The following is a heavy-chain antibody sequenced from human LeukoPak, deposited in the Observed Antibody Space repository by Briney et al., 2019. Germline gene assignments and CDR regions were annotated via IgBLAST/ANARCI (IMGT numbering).Heavy chain of an antibody. Sequence: PGESLRLSCAASGFTFSNVWMSWFRQAPGKGLEWVANIKQDGSEKNYVDSVKGRFTISRDNAKNSLYLQMNSLRVEDTAVYYCGRYGQVTIDWGRGTLVTVSS. CDR3: GRYGQVTID. D-gene: IGHD2-21*02. V-gene: IGHV3-7*03. J-gene: IGHJ4*02. CDR2: IKQDGSEK. CDR1: GFTFSNVW.